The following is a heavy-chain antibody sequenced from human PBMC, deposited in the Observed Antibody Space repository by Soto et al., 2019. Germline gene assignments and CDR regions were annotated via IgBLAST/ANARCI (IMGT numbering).Heavy chain of an antibody. V-gene: IGHV4-59*01. CDR1: GGSISSYY. Sequence: SETLSLTCTVSGGSISSYYWSWIRQPPGKGLEWIGYIYYSGSTNYNPSLKSRVTISVDTSKNQFSLKLSSVTAADTAVYYCARSPYSSGWYWFDPWGQGTLVTVSS. D-gene: IGHD6-19*01. CDR2: IYYSGST. CDR3: ARSPYSSGWYWFDP. J-gene: IGHJ5*02.